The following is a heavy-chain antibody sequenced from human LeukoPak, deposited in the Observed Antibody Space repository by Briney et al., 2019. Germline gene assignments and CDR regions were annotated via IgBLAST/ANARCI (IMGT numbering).Heavy chain of an antibody. D-gene: IGHD3-22*01. V-gene: IGHV1-2*02. J-gene: IGHJ4*02. CDR2: IDPDTGDT. CDR1: GYTFIDHY. CDR3: ARAGHNSNSGGYDS. Sequence: ASVKVSCKPSGYTFIDHYLHWVRQAPGQGLESLGWIDPDTGDTNYPQKFQGRVTMSRDTSISTAYMELNRLRSDDTAVYYCARAGHNSNSGGYDSWGLGTLVTVSS.